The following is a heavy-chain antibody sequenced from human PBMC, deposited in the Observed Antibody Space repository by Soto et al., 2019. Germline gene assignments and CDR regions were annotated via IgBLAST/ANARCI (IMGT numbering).Heavy chain of an antibody. CDR1: GGSISNYY. J-gene: IGHJ5*02. CDR3: ARLPWADYGGIFDP. CDR2: IYYSGST. V-gene: IGHV4-59*01. D-gene: IGHD4-17*01. Sequence: SETLSLTCTVSGGSISNYYWSWIRHPPGKKLEWIGYIYYSGSTNYNPSLKSRVTISVDTSKDQFSLKLYSVTTADTAMYYCARLPWADYGGIFDPWGQGTLVTVSS.